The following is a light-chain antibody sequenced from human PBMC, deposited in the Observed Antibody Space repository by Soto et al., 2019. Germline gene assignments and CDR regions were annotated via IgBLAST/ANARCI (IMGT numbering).Light chain of an antibody. J-gene: IGKJ1*01. V-gene: IGKV1-5*03. CDR1: QTISSG. CDR2: KAS. CDR3: QHYKSYSEG. Sequence: IQMTQSPSTLSGSVGDRVTITCRASQTISSGLAWYQQKPGKAPKRLIYKASTLKSGVPSRFSGSGSGTEFTLTISSLQPDDFATDYCQHYKSYSEGFGQGIKVELK.